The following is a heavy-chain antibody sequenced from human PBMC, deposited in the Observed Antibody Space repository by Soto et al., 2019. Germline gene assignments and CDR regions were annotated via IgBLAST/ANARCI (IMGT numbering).Heavy chain of an antibody. J-gene: IGHJ1*01. V-gene: IGHV3-49*03. CDR1: GFTFGDYA. Sequence: GGSLRLSCTASGFTFGDYAMSWFRQAPGKGLEWVGFIRSKAYGGTTEYAASVKGRFTISRDDSKSIAYLQMNSLKTEDTAVYYCKVVAATDFQHWGQGTLVTVSS. CDR2: IRSKAYGGTT. CDR3: KVVAATDFQH. D-gene: IGHD2-15*01.